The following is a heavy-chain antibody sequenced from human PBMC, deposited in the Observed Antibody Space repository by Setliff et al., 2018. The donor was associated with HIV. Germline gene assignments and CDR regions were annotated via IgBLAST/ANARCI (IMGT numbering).Heavy chain of an antibody. D-gene: IGHD1-7*01. CDR1: GGSITSHY. CDR3: ARAGYYGTTSYWEYFQH. V-gene: IGHV4-59*11. CDR2: IYYNGIT. J-gene: IGHJ1*01. Sequence: SETLSLTCTVSGGSITSHYWSFIRQPPGKGLEWFGSIYYNGITNYNPSLTSRVTISVDTSKNQFSLKLSSVTAADTAVYFCARAGYYGTTSYWEYFQHWGQGALVTVSS.